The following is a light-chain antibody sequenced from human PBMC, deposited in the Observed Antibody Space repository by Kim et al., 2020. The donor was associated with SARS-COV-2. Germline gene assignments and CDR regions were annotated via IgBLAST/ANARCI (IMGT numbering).Light chain of an antibody. V-gene: IGKV2-28*01. Sequence: GEPASSSCRFSQSLLYSNGDNYLSWYLQMPGQSPQLMIYLFSNRASGVPDRFSGSVSGTDFTLKISRVEADDVGVYFCMQTLQTPTFGQATKLEI. CDR2: LFS. J-gene: IGKJ2*01. CDR1: QSLLYSNGDNY. CDR3: MQTLQTPT.